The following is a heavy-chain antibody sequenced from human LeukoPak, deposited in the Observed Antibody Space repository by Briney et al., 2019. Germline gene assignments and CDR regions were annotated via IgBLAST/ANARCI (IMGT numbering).Heavy chain of an antibody. Sequence: PGGSLRLSCEASGFTFSRHSINWVRQAPGKGLEWVSSISSSSSYIYYADSVKGRFTISRDNAKNSLYLQMNSLRAEDTAVYYCARDGGNPFYYYYYMDAWGKGTTVTISS. CDR3: ARDGGNPFYYYYYMDA. CDR1: GFTFSRHS. J-gene: IGHJ6*03. CDR2: ISSSSSYI. V-gene: IGHV3-21*01. D-gene: IGHD4-23*01.